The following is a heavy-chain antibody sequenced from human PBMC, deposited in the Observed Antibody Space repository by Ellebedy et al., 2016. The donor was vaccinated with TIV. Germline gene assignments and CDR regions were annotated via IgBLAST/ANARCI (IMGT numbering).Heavy chain of an antibody. Sequence: GESLKISCAASGFTFSSYVMSWVRQAPGKGLQWVSAIVGSGGNTYYTDSVKGRFTISRDNSKNTLYLQMNSLRPEDTAVYYCAKLIQHTDRDAVDIWGQGTMVTVSS. CDR2: IVGSGGNT. D-gene: IGHD2-21*01. CDR1: GFTFSSYV. V-gene: IGHV3-23*01. J-gene: IGHJ3*02. CDR3: AKLIQHTDRDAVDI.